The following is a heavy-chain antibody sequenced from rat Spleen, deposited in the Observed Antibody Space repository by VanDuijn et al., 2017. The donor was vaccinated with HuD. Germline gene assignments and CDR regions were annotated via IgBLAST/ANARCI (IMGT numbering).Heavy chain of an antibody. J-gene: IGHJ2*01. CDR1: GFTFSNYG. Sequence: EVQLVESGGGLVQPGRSLKLSCAASGFTFSNYGMAWVRQAPTKGLEWVATISYDGSSTYYRDSVKGRFTISRDNAKSTLYLQMDSLRSEDTATYYCARHFPSRWDTFDYWGQGVMVTVSS. CDR2: ISYDGSST. D-gene: IGHD2-2*01. V-gene: IGHV5-29*01. CDR3: ARHFPSRWDTFDY.